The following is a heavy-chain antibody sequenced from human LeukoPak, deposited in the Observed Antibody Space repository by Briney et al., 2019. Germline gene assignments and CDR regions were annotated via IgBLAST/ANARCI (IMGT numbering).Heavy chain of an antibody. V-gene: IGHV3-23*01. CDR2: ISGSGGST. Sequence: SGGSLRLSCAASGFTFSSYGMSWVRQAPGKGLEWVSAISGSGGSTYYADSVKGRFTISRDNSKNTLYLQMNSLRAEDTAVYYCAKVRYFYRSGSYLYYFDSWGQGTLVTVSS. J-gene: IGHJ4*02. CDR3: AKVRYFYRSGSYLYYFDS. D-gene: IGHD3-10*01. CDR1: GFTFSSYG.